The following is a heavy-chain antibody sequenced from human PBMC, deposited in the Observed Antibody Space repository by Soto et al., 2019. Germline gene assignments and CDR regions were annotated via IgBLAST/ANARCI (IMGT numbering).Heavy chain of an antibody. CDR1: GGSISSGGYY. CDR3: AIGSTSLGMDV. J-gene: IGHJ6*02. V-gene: IGHV4-31*03. CDR2: IYYSGST. Sequence: QVQLQESGPGLVKPSQTLSLTCTVSGGSISSGGYYWSWIRQHPGKGLEWIGYIYYSGSTYYNPSLKGRVTTSVDTSKTQFSLKLSSVTAADTAVYYCAIGSTSLGMDVWGQGTTVTVSS. D-gene: IGHD2-2*01.